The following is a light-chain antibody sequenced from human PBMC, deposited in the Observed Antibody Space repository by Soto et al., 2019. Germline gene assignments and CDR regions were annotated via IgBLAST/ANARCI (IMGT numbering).Light chain of an antibody. J-gene: IGKJ3*01. CDR2: DTF. CDR3: QQYYNLYT. Sequence: DIQMTQSPPSLSASVGDRVTISCQASQNISKYLNWYQQKPGQAPKLLIYDTFNLEKGVPSRFSGGGSGTGFTFTIVSLQPEDIATYYCQQYYNLYTFGPGTKVDL. CDR1: QNISKY. V-gene: IGKV1-33*01.